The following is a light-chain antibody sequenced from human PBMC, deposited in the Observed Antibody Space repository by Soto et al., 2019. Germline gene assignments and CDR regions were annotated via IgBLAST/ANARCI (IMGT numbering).Light chain of an antibody. CDR1: QTVRSS. CDR2: GAS. CDR3: QQYNSYSRT. Sequence: EVVMTQSPATLSVSPGERATLSCRASQTVRSSSLAWYQQKPGQAPRLLIFGASTRAAGFPDRFSGSGSGTDFTLTISSLQPDDFATYYCQQYNSYSRTFGQGTKVDIK. V-gene: IGKV3D-15*01. J-gene: IGKJ1*01.